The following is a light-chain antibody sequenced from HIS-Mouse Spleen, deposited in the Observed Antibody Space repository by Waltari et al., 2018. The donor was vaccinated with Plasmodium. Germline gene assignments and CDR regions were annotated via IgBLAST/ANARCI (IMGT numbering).Light chain of an antibody. CDR1: NIGSKS. J-gene: IGLJ1*01. CDR3: QVWDSSSDHYV. Sequence: SYVLTQPPSVSVAPGKTARITCGGNNIGSKSVHWYQQKPGQAPVLGVYGDSDRPSGIPERFSGSNSGNTATLTISRVEAGDEADYYCQVWDSSSDHYVFGTGTKVTVL. CDR2: GDS. V-gene: IGLV3-21*03.